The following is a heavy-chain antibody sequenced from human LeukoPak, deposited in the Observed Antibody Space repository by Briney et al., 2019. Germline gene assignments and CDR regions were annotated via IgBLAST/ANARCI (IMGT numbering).Heavy chain of an antibody. CDR3: ARDGPYDILTGYYPAYYYYGMDV. CDR1: GFTFSNHF. V-gene: IGHV3-64*04. Sequence: GGSLRLSCSTSGFTFSNHFMHWVRQAPGKGLEYVSSIGPNGASTLYADSVKGRFTISRDNAKNTLYLQMNSLRAEDTAVYYCARDGPYDILTGYYPAYYYYGMDVWGQGTTVTVSS. D-gene: IGHD3-9*01. J-gene: IGHJ6*02. CDR2: IGPNGAST.